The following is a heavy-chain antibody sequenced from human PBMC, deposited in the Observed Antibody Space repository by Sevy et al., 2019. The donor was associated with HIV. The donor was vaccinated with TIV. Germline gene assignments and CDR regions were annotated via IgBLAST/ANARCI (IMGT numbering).Heavy chain of an antibody. CDR2: IIPIFGTA. D-gene: IGHD3-3*01. CDR3: ARAGLRFLEWLSAKNWFDP. V-gene: IGHV1-69*13. J-gene: IGHJ5*02. Sequence: ASVKVSCKASGGTFSNYAISWVRQAPGQGLEWMGGIIPIFGTANYAQKFQGRVTITADESTSTAYMELSSLRSEDTAVYYCARAGLRFLEWLSAKNWFDPWGQGTLVTVSS. CDR1: GGTFSNYA.